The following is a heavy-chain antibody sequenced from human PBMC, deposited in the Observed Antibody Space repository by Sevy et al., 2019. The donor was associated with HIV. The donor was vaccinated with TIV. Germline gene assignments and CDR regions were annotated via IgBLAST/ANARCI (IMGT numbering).Heavy chain of an antibody. V-gene: IGHV3-23*01. D-gene: IGHD1-1*01. Sequence: GGSLRLSCAASGFTFSRYVMNWVRRAPGKGLEWVSVISSEGSTTYYADSVKGRFTISRDNSKSTLYLQMNSLRAEDTAVYYCATRSLNSGPYFDPWGQGTLVTVSS. CDR1: GFTFSRYV. J-gene: IGHJ4*02. CDR3: ATRSLNSGPYFDP. CDR2: ISSEGSTT.